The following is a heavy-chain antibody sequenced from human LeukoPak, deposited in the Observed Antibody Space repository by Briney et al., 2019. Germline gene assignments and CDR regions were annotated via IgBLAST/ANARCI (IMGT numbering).Heavy chain of an antibody. CDR3: ASYYASGVSAYNYSGMDV. CDR1: GHSISTGYY. V-gene: IGHV4-38-2*01. Sequence: SETLSLTCAVSGHSISTGYYWGWLRHPPGKGLEWIGSMSHNRGTYYNPSLKSRVTISMDTYKNQISLRLTSVTAADTAVYYCASYYASGVSAYNYSGMDVWGKGTTVTVSS. J-gene: IGHJ6*04. D-gene: IGHD3-10*01. CDR2: MSHNRGT.